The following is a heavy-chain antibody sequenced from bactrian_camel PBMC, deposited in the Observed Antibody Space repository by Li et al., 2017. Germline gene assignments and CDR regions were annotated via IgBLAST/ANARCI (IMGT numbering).Heavy chain of an antibody. Sequence: VQLVESGGGSVQDGGSLTLSCAPSGLDVSSYCMAWFRQAPGKEREGAATIDSDGMTTYADDVRGRFTISRERAKNTVYLQMNSLKPEDTGMYYCATRWSFTRGWSDKLMYNDWGQGTQVTVS. V-gene: IGHV3S53*01. J-gene: IGHJ4*01. CDR1: GLDVSSYC. CDR2: IDSDGMT. D-gene: IGHD7*01. CDR3: ATRWSFTRGWSDKLMYND.